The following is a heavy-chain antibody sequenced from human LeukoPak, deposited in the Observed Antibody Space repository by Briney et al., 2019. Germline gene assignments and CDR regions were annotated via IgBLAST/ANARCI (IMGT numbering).Heavy chain of an antibody. CDR3: ARDSGTEQVVAPTDY. Sequence: GGSLRLSCAASGFTFSSYSMNWVRQAPGKGLEWVSSISSSSSYIYYADSVKGRFTISRDNAKNSLYLQMNSLRAEDTAVYYCARDSGTEQVVAPTDYWGQGTLVTVSS. J-gene: IGHJ4*02. CDR1: GFTFSSYS. CDR2: ISSSSSYI. D-gene: IGHD3-10*01. V-gene: IGHV3-21*01.